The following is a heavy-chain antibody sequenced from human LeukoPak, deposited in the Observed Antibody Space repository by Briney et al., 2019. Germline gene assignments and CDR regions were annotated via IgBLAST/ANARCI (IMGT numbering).Heavy chain of an antibody. D-gene: IGHD2-15*01. CDR2: IRYDGHNK. CDR1: GFSFSSYG. Sequence: GGSLRLSCAASGFSFSSYGMHWVRQDPGKGLEWVAIIRYDGHNKNYGDSVRCRFTISSANAKTTVSLQMNSLRVEDTVVYYYTKDGGSNTSSLREYFRHWG. J-gene: IGHJ1*01. V-gene: IGHV3-30*02. CDR3: TKDGGSNTSSLREYFRH.